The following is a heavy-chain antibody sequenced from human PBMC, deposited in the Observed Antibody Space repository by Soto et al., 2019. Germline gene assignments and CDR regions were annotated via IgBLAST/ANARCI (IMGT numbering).Heavy chain of an antibody. CDR3: ARDMYLRTSTWCMDG. CDR1: GVSVSSGTYY. J-gene: IGHJ6*02. V-gene: IGHV4-61*01. D-gene: IGHD2-2*01. CDR2: VYYSGTT. Sequence: WETLSLTCSVSGVSVSSGTYYWNWMGQPPGKGLEWIGYVYYSGTTNYNPSLKSRVTISMDKSYNQLYLKLSSVTAADTAVYYCARDMYLRTSTWCMDGWRQATTVTVSS.